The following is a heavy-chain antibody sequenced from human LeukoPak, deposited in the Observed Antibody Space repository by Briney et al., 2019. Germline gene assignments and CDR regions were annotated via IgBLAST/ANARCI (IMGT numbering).Heavy chain of an antibody. V-gene: IGHV4-59*01. CDR3: ARSSWIQYLIDY. Sequence: PSETVSLTCTDSGGSISSYYWSWIRQPPGKGLEWIGYIYYSGSTNYNPSLKSRVTISVDTSKNQFSLKLSSVTAADTAVYYCARSSWIQYLIDYWGQGTLVTVSS. J-gene: IGHJ4*02. CDR2: IYYSGST. D-gene: IGHD5-18*01. CDR1: GGSISSYY.